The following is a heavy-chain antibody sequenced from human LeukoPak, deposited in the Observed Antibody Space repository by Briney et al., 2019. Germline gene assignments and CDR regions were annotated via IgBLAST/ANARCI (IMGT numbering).Heavy chain of an antibody. CDR2: IYYSGST. V-gene: IGHV4-59*01. CDR3: ARVVVGAIDY. D-gene: IGHD1-26*01. Sequence: SETLSLTCTVSGGSISSYYWSWIRQPPGKGLEWIGYIYYSGSTNYNPSLKSRVTISVDTSKNQFSLKLSSVTAADTAVYYCARVVVGAIDYWGQGTLVTVSS. J-gene: IGHJ4*02. CDR1: GGSISSYY.